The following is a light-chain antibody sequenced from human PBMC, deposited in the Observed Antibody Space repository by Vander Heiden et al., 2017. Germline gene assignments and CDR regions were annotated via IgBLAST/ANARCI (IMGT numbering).Light chain of an antibody. CDR2: GAS. Sequence: TQITDSPSSLSASVGDRVTITCRASQSISNYLDWYQHKPGKAPNLLIYGASSLQSGVPSTFSGSGSGTDFTLTITSLQPEDFATYYCQQSYNSPYTFGQGTKLEIK. CDR3: QQSYNSPYT. CDR1: QSISNY. V-gene: IGKV1-39*01. J-gene: IGKJ2*01.